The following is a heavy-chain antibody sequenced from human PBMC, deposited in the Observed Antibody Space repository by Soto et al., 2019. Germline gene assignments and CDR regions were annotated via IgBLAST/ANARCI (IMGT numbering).Heavy chain of an antibody. CDR3: ARVGAAAGTLPQDYYYYYGMDV. J-gene: IGHJ6*02. V-gene: IGHV1-3*01. D-gene: IGHD6-13*01. CDR1: GYTFTSYA. Sequence: ASVKVSCKASGYTFTSYAMHWVRQAPGQRLEWMGWINAGNGNTKYSQKFQCRVTITRDTSASTAYMELSSLRSEDTAVYYCARVGAAAGTLPQDYYYYYGMDVWGQGTTVTVSS. CDR2: INAGNGNT.